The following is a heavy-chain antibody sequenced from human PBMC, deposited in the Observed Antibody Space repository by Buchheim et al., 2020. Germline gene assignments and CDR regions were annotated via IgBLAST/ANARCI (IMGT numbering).Heavy chain of an antibody. Sequence: QVQLQESGPGLVKPSETLSLTCSVSGGSISRTIYYWGWIRQPPGKGLEWIGSIYHDGSSYYNPSLKSRVTLSAETPKNQFSLKLSSVTAADTAVYYCASPFTSSYDFDYWGQGTL. V-gene: IGHV4-39*01. CDR3: ASPFTSSYDFDY. D-gene: IGHD3-16*01. CDR2: IYHDGSS. J-gene: IGHJ4*02. CDR1: GGSISRTIYY.